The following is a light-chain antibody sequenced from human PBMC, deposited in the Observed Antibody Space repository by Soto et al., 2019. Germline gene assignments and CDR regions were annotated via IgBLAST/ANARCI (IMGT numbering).Light chain of an antibody. CDR2: GAS. CDR1: QSVSSSY. J-gene: IGKJ4*01. Sequence: EIVSTQSPGTLSLSPGERDTLSCRASQSVSSSYLAWYQQKPGQAPRLLIYGASSRATGIPDRFSGSGSGTDFTLTISRLEPEDFAVYYCQQYGSSPLTFGGGTKVDI. V-gene: IGKV3-20*01. CDR3: QQYGSSPLT.